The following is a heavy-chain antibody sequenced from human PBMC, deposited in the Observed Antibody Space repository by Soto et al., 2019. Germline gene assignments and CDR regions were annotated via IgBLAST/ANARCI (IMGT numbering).Heavy chain of an antibody. V-gene: IGHV3-11*05. CDR2: INSRSSST. CDR3: VKGRNWASGSDY. J-gene: IGHJ4*02. Sequence: QVQLVESGGVLVKPGGSLRLSCAASGFTFSDYYMSGFRQAPGKGLEWVSYINSRSSSTNYADSVKGRFTISRDNAKNLLYLQMSSLTVEATAVYYCVKGRNWASGSDYRGQGTLVTVSS. D-gene: IGHD7-27*01. CDR1: GFTFSDYY.